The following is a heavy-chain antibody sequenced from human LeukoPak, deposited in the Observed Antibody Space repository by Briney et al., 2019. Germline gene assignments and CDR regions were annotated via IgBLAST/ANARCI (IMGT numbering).Heavy chain of an antibody. V-gene: IGHV1-69*13. CDR2: IIPIFGTA. CDR1: GGTFSSYA. D-gene: IGHD5-18*01. Sequence: SVTVSCKASGGTFSSYAISWVRQAPGQGLEWMGGIIPIFGTANYAQKFQGRVTITADESTSTAYMELSSLRSEDTAVYYCARPLDTAMTYYGMDVWGQGTTVTVSS. CDR3: ARPLDTAMTYYGMDV. J-gene: IGHJ6*02.